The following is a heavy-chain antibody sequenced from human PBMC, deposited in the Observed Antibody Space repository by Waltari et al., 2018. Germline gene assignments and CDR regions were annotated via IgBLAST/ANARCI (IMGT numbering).Heavy chain of an antibody. J-gene: IGHJ4*02. CDR1: GGSFSGYY. Sequence: QVQLQQWGAGLLKPSETLSLTCAVYGGSFSGYYWSGIRKPPGKGLEWIGEINHSGSTNYNPSLKSRVTISVDTSKNQFSLKLSSVTAADTAVYYCARGLVPWWGTTGKLNYYFDYWGQGTLVTVSS. CDR3: ARGLVPWWGTTGKLNYYFDY. V-gene: IGHV4-34*01. CDR2: INHSGST. D-gene: IGHD1-1*01.